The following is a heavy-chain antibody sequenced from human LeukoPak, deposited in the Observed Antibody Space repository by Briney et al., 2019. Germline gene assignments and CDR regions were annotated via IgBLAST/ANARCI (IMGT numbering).Heavy chain of an antibody. CDR1: GFTFSGSA. J-gene: IGHJ4*02. Sequence: GGSLKLSCAASGFTFSGSAMHWDRQASGKGLEWVGRIRSKAYSYTTTYAASVEGRFTISRDDSKNTAYLQMNSLKTENPAVYYCTRHISVAGTFPFDYWGQGTLVTVSS. D-gene: IGHD6-19*01. V-gene: IGHV3-73*01. CDR3: TRHISVAGTFPFDY. CDR2: IRSKAYSYTT.